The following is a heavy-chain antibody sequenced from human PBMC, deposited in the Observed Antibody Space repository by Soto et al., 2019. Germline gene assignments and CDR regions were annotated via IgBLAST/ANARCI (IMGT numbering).Heavy chain of an antibody. J-gene: IGHJ5*02. V-gene: IGHV3-74*01. CDR3: ARESGDWPLNWFDP. Sequence: GGSLRLSCAASGFTFSGYWMHWVRQVPGKGLVWVSRINSDGSITGYADSVKGRFTISRENAKNTLYLQMSNLRVEDTAVYYCARESGDWPLNWFDPWGLGTLVTVSS. CDR1: GFTFSGYW. D-gene: IGHD2-21*02. CDR2: INSDGSIT.